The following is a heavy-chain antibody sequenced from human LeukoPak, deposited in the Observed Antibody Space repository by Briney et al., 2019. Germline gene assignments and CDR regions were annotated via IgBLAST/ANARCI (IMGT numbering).Heavy chain of an antibody. CDR3: ARDLGGLLD. D-gene: IGHD3-16*01. Sequence: GASVKXXXKASXXTFTCYYMHWVRQAPGQGLEWMGWINPNSGGTNYAQKFRGRVTMTRDTSISTAYMELSRLRSDDTAVYYCARDLGGLLDWGQGTLVTVSS. J-gene: IGHJ4*02. CDR2: INPNSGGT. V-gene: IGHV1-2*02. CDR1: XXTFTCYY.